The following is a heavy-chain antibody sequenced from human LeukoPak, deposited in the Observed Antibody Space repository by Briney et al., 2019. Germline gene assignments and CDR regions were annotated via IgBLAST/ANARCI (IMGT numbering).Heavy chain of an antibody. D-gene: IGHD3-10*01. CDR3: ARHSYGSGSYVDY. CDR2: IYYSGST. J-gene: IGHJ4*02. V-gene: IGHV4-59*08. CDR1: GGSISSYY. Sequence: PSETLSLTCTVSGGSISSYYWSWIRQPPGKGLEWFGYIYYSGSTNYNPSLKSRVTISVDTSKNQFSLKLSSVTAADTAVYYCARHSYGSGSYVDYWGQETLVTVSS.